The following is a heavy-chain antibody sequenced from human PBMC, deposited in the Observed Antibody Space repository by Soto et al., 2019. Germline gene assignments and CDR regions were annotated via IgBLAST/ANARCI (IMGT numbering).Heavy chain of an antibody. Sequence: EASVKVSCKASGGTFSSYAISWVRQAPGQGLEWMGGIIPIFGTANYAQKFQGRVTITADESTSTAYMELSSLRSEDTAVYYCARSAMGCSGGSCYLVRYYGMDVWGQGTTVTVSS. CDR1: GGTFSSYA. D-gene: IGHD2-15*01. V-gene: IGHV1-69*13. CDR2: IIPIFGTA. CDR3: ARSAMGCSGGSCYLVRYYGMDV. J-gene: IGHJ6*02.